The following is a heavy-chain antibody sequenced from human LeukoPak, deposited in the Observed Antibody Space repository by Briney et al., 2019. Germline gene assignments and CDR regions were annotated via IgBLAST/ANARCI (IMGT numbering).Heavy chain of an antibody. CDR3: ARSPEFSYAYGYFDY. CDR2: IYYSGSI. J-gene: IGHJ4*02. V-gene: IGHV4-59*08. Sequence: AETLSLTCTVSGDSMRDHYWRWTRHPPGRGREWIGYIYYSGSINYHPSLKSRVTISVDTSKNHFSLKLSSVTAADTAVYYCARSPEFSYAYGYFDYWGQGTLATVSS. D-gene: IGHD5-18*01. CDR1: GDSMRDHY.